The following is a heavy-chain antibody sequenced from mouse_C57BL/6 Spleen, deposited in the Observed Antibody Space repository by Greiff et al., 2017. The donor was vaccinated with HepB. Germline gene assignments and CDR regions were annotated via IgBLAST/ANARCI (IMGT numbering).Heavy chain of an antibody. J-gene: IGHJ1*03. CDR2: ISYSGST. CDR1: GYSITSDY. D-gene: IGHD1-1*01. V-gene: IGHV3-8*01. CDR3: ARGITTVVATTYWYFDV. Sequence: EVQLQESGPGLAKPSQPLSLTCSVTGYSITSDYWNWIRKFPGNKLEYMGYISYSGSTYYNPSLKSRISITRDTSKNQYYLQLNSVTTEDTATYYCARGITTVVATTYWYFDVWGTGTTVTVSS.